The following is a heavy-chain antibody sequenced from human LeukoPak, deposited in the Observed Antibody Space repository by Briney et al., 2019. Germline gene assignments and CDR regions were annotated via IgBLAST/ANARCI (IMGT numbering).Heavy chain of an antibody. CDR3: ARLGAWTSGYLDY. CDR1: GFTFSSYS. J-gene: IGHJ4*02. V-gene: IGHV3-21*01. Sequence: GGSLRLSCAASGFTFSSYSMNWVRQAPGKGLEWVSSISSSSYIYYADSVKGRFTISRDNAKNSLYLQMNSLRAEDTAVYYCARLGAWTSGYLDYWGQGTLVTVSS. CDR2: ISSSSYI. D-gene: IGHD3-3*01.